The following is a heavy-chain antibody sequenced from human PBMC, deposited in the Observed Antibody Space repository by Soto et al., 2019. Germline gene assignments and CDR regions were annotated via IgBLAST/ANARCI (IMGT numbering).Heavy chain of an antibody. CDR2: IIPIFGTA. Sequence: GSSVKVSCKASGGTFSSYAISWVRQAPGQGLEWMGGIIPIFGTANYAQKFQGRVTITADKSTSTAYMELSSLRSEDTAVYYCARMYCSSTSCYYYFDYWGRGTLVPVSS. D-gene: IGHD2-2*01. CDR3: ARMYCSSTSCYYYFDY. J-gene: IGHJ4*02. V-gene: IGHV1-69*06. CDR1: GGTFSSYA.